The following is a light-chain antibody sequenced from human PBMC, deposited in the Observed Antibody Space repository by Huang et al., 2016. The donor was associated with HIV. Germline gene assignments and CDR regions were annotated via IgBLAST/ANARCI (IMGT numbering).Light chain of an antibody. CDR3: QQYYSASIT. Sequence: DIVMTQSPGSLTVSLGEMASINCTSSQPLLSTANNKSYLAWYQQKPRQPPKALSYWASNRESGVPERFSGSGSGTDFTLTISSLQAEDVALYYCQQYYSASITFGQGTRVEI. CDR1: QPLLSTANNKSY. J-gene: IGKJ5*01. V-gene: IGKV4-1*01. CDR2: WAS.